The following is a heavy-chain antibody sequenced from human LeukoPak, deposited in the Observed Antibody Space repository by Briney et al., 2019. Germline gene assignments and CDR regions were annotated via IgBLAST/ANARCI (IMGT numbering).Heavy chain of an antibody. J-gene: IGHJ6*02. V-gene: IGHV7-4-1*02. CDR2: INTDTGNP. Sequence: ASVKVSCKASGYTFTHYAMNWVRQAPGQGLEWMGWINTDTGNPTYAQAFTGRFVFSCDTSVSTAYLQVSSLKAEDTAVYYCARAMNLGYNYGMDVWGQGTTVTVSS. CDR1: GYTFTHYA. CDR3: ARAMNLGYNYGMDV.